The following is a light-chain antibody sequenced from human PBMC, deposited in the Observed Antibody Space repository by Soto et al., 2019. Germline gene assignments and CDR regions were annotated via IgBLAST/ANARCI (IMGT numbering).Light chain of an antibody. J-gene: IGLJ1*01. V-gene: IGLV1-40*01. Sequence: QSVLTQPPSVSGAPGQRVTISCTGSSSNIGAGYDVHWYQQLPGTAPKLLIYGNSTRPSGVPDRFSGSKSDTSASLAITGLQAEDEADYYCQSYDSSLSGYVFGTGTKLTVL. CDR3: QSYDSSLSGYV. CDR2: GNS. CDR1: SSNIGAGYD.